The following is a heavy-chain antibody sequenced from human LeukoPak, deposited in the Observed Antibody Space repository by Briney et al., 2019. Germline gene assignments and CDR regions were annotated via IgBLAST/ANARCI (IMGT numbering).Heavy chain of an antibody. V-gene: IGHV4-59*08. J-gene: IGHJ6*03. D-gene: IGHD3-16*02. CDR2: IYYSGST. Sequence: SETLSLTCTVSGGSISSYYWSWIRQPPGKGLEWIGYIYYSGSTNYNPSLKSRVTISVDTSKNQFSLKLSSVTAADTAVYYCARYRKEAARDPFYYYYYMDVWGKGTTVTVSS. CDR1: GGSISSYY. CDR3: ARYRKEAARDPFYYYYYMDV.